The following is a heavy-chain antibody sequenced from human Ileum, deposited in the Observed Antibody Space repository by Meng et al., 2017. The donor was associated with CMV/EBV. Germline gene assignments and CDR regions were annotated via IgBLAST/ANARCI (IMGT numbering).Heavy chain of an antibody. CDR3: ASETAETFEF. CDR2: ISRVNNLP. J-gene: IGHJ4*02. V-gene: IGHV3-21*01. CDR1: ECSSVIYG. Sequence: EVQLAEDGGRLVKQEGSLRLVFGTFECSSVIYGSNWGSQMREKVLEWVSGISRVNNLPHYADSAKGQFTISRDKAKNSMYLPMKSLRVTATAVSYYASETAETFEFWGQGTLVTVFS.